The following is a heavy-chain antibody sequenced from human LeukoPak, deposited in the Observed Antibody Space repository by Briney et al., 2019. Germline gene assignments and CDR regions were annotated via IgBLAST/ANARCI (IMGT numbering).Heavy chain of an antibody. CDR2: IKQDGSEK. J-gene: IGHJ6*04. CDR1: GLTFSSYW. V-gene: IGHV3-7*03. Sequence: GGSLRLSCAPSGLTFSSYWMSSVREAPGKGLEWVANIKQDGSEKYYVDSVKGRFTISRDNAKNSLYLQMNSLRADDTAVYYYARKAYGLDVWGKGATVTVSS. CDR3: ARKAYGLDV.